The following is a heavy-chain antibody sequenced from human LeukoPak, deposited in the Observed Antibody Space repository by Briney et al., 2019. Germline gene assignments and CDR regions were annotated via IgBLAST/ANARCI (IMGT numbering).Heavy chain of an antibody. CDR3: VRKNRDFNAAFDI. CDR1: GFTVSNNY. CDR2: SYSDTKT. V-gene: IGHV3-53*01. D-gene: IGHD1-14*01. Sequence: PGGSLRLSCTASGFTVSNNYMSWVRQAPGKGLEGVSISYSDTKTNYADSVKGRFTISRDTSQNTLSLQMNSLRAEDTAVYYCVRKNRDFNAAFDIWGQGTVVTVSA. J-gene: IGHJ3*02.